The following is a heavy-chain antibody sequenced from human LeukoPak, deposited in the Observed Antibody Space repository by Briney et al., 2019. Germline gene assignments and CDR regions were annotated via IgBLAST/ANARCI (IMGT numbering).Heavy chain of an antibody. V-gene: IGHV3-33*01. J-gene: IGHJ4*02. CDR1: GFSFSSYG. Sequence: GRSLRLSCAASGFSFSSYGMHWVRQAPGKGLEWVAVIWYDGTNKYYADSVKGRFTVSRDNSKNTLYLQMNSLRAEDTAVYYCARDQRGFSYSKYYFDYWGQGTLVTVSS. CDR3: ARDQRGFSYSKYYFDY. D-gene: IGHD5-18*01. CDR2: IWYDGTNK.